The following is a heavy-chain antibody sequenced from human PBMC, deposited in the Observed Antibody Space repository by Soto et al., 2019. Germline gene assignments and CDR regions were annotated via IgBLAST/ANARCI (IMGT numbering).Heavy chain of an antibody. CDR3: ARGQDDYGDSDVWFDP. J-gene: IGHJ5*02. CDR2: ISGGGDGT. CDR1: GFSFSSYG. Sequence: EEQLLESGGGLVQPGGSLSLSCAASGFSFSSYGMSWVRQAPGKRLEWVSGISGGGDGTYYADSVKGRFTISREKSKNTLYLQMNSLRAEDTAVYYCARGQDDYGDSDVWFDPWGQGTLVSVSS. V-gene: IGHV3-23*01. D-gene: IGHD4-17*01.